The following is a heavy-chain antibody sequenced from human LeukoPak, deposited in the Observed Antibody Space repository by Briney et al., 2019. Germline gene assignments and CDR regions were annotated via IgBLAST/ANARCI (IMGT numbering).Heavy chain of an antibody. Sequence: SVKVSCKASGFTFTSSAVQWVRQARGQRVEWIGWIVVGSGNTNYAQKFQERVTITRDMSTSTAYMELSSLRSEDTAVYYCAAGEGDGSGSLPFVYWGQGTLVTVSS. CDR1: GFTFTSSA. V-gene: IGHV1-58*01. CDR3: AAGEGDGSGSLPFVY. CDR2: IVVGSGNT. J-gene: IGHJ4*02. D-gene: IGHD3-22*01.